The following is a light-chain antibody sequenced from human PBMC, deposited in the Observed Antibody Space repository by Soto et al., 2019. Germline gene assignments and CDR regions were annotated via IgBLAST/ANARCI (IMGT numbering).Light chain of an antibody. Sequence: SALTQPASVCGSPGQSITISCTGTSSDVGHYNLVSWYQQYPNKAPKLIIYAVTNRPSGVSNRFSGSKSGNTASLTISGLQAEDEADYYCSSYTTIITYVFGTGTKLTVL. CDR3: SSYTTIITYV. CDR1: SSDVGHYNL. V-gene: IGLV2-14*01. J-gene: IGLJ1*01. CDR2: AVT.